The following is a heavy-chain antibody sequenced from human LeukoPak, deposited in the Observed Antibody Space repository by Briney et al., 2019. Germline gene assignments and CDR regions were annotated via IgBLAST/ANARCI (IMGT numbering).Heavy chain of an antibody. D-gene: IGHD3-10*02. CDR3: AELGITMIGGV. J-gene: IGHJ6*04. CDR1: GFTFSSYE. V-gene: IGHV3-48*03. CDR2: ISSSGSTI. Sequence: GGSLRLSCAASGFTFSSYEMNWVRQAPGKGLEWVSYISSSGSTIYYADSVKGRFTISRDKAKNSLYLQMNSLRAEDTAVYYCAELGITMIGGVWGKGTTVTVSS.